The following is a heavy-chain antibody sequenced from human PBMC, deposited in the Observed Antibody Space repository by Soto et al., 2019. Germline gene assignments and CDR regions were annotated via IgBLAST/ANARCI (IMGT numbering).Heavy chain of an antibody. CDR3: ARELEVVGYSGQRTVY. J-gene: IGHJ4*02. Sequence: QVQLVQSGAEVKKPGSSVKVSCKASGGTFSSYTISWVRQAPGQGLEWMGRIMPILGIANYAQKFQGRVTITADKSTSTAYMELSSLRSEDTAVYYCARELEVVGYSGQRTVYWGQGTLVTVSS. CDR1: GGTFSSYT. CDR2: IMPILGIA. V-gene: IGHV1-69*08. D-gene: IGHD5-12*01.